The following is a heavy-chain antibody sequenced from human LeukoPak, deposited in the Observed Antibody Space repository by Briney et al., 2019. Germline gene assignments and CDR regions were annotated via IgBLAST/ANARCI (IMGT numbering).Heavy chain of an antibody. Sequence: SETLSLTCGVYAGSLTNYYCHWIRQAQGKGLEWIGEISNGGITKHHTSLKSRVTMSQDTSKRQFSLKVNSMTAADTAIYYCGIFMDGVPGSISWGLGTLVTVSS. J-gene: IGHJ4*02. CDR1: AGSLTNYY. CDR3: GIFMDGVPGSIS. D-gene: IGHD2-2*01. CDR2: ISNGGIT. V-gene: IGHV4-34*01.